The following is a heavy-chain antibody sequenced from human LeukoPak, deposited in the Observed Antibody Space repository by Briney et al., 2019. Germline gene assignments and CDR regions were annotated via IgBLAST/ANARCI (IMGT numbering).Heavy chain of an antibody. Sequence: PGGSLRLSCVASGFTFSNYGMHWVRQAPGKGLEWVAVMGYDESDEYSGDSVKGRFTISRDKSKNTLYLQMNSLRAEDTAVYYCARDPYYGSGKYYHGMDLWGQGTTVTVSS. CDR1: GFTFSNYG. CDR2: MGYDESDE. CDR3: ARDPYYGSGKYYHGMDL. D-gene: IGHD3-10*01. J-gene: IGHJ6*02. V-gene: IGHV3-33*01.